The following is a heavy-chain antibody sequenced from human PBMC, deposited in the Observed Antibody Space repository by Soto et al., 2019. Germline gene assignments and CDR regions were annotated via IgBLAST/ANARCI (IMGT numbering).Heavy chain of an antibody. CDR3: ARLGGGFWSGYYYFDY. J-gene: IGHJ4*02. V-gene: IGHV4-39*01. Sequence: KASETLSLTCTVSGGSISSSSYYWGWIRQPPGKGLEWIGSIYYSGSTYYNPSLKSRVTISVDTSKNQFSLKLSSVTAADTAVYYCARLGGGFWSGYYYFDYWGQGTLVTVSS. CDR2: IYYSGST. D-gene: IGHD3-3*01. CDR1: GGSISSSSYY.